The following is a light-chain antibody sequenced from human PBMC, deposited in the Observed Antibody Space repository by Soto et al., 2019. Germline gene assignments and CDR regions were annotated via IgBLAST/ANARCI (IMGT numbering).Light chain of an antibody. CDR3: GADHGSGSNIV. Sequence: QLVLTQPPSASASLGASVTLTCTLISGYSNYKVDWYQQRPGKGPRFVMRVGTGGIVGSKGDGIPDRFSVLGSGLNRYLTIKNIQEEDESDYHCGADHGSGSNIVFGGGTKLAVL. V-gene: IGLV9-49*01. CDR1: SGYSNYK. CDR2: VGTGGIVG. J-gene: IGLJ2*01.